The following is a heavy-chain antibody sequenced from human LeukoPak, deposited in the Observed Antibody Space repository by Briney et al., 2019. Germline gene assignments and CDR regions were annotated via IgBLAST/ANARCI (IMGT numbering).Heavy chain of an antibody. J-gene: IGHJ4*02. CDR3: ARDPGVYGDYGDY. CDR1: GYTFTGYY. D-gene: IGHD4-17*01. V-gene: IGHV1-2*02. CDR2: INPNSGGT. Sequence: ASVKVSCKASGYTFTGYYMHWVRQAPGQGLEWMGWINPNSGGTNYAQKFQGRVTMTRDTSISTAYMELSRLRSDDTAVYYCARDPGVYGDYGDYWGQGTLVTVSS.